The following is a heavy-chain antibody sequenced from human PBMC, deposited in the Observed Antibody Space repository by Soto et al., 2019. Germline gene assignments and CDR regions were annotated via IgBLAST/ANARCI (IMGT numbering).Heavy chain of an antibody. J-gene: IGHJ4*02. D-gene: IGHD3-10*01. CDR3: ARDPRGYYGSGSV. Sequence: EVQLVESGGGLIQPGGSLRLSCAASGFTVSSNYMSWVRQAPGKGLEWVSVIYSGGSTYYADSVKGRFTISRDNSKNTLYLQMNSLRAEDTAVYYCARDPRGYYGSGSVWGQGTLVTVSS. CDR1: GFTVSSNY. CDR2: IYSGGST. V-gene: IGHV3-53*01.